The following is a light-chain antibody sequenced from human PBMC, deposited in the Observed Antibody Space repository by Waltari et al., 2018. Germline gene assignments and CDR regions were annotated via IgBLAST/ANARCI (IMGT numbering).Light chain of an antibody. Sequence: EIVMTQSPATLSVSPGERATLSCGASQSVSSNLAWYQQKPGQAPRLLIYGASTRATGIPARFSGSWSGTEFTLTISSLQSEDFAVYYCQQYNNWPPYTFGQGTKLEIK. CDR2: GAS. CDR3: QQYNNWPPYT. CDR1: QSVSSN. J-gene: IGKJ2*01. V-gene: IGKV3-15*01.